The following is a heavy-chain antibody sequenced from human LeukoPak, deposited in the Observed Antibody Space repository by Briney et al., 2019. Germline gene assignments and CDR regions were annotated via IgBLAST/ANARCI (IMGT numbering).Heavy chain of an antibody. CDR1: GFTFSDYY. Sequence: GGSLRLSCAAPGFTFSDYYMGWIRQAPGKGLEWVSYISPNSGSTIYYADSVKGRFTISRDNAKNSLYLQMNSLSAEDTAVYYCAKDIVAPGLFFDYWGQGTLVTVSS. V-gene: IGHV3-11*01. CDR3: AKDIVAPGLFFDY. CDR2: ISPNSGSTI. J-gene: IGHJ4*02. D-gene: IGHD3-16*02.